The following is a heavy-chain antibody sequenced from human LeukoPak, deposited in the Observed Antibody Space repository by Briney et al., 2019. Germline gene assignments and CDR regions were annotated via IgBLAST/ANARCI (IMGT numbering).Heavy chain of an antibody. V-gene: IGHV5-10-1*01. CDR1: GYSFTNYW. D-gene: IGHD3-3*01. Sequence: GESLKISCKGSGYSFTNYWIVWVRQMPGKGLEWMGRIDPSDSYTNYSPSFQGHVTISADKSISTAYLQWSSLKASDTAMYYCARQYYDFWSGYYGGWFDPWGQGTLVTVSS. CDR3: ARQYYDFWSGYYGGWFDP. J-gene: IGHJ5*02. CDR2: IDPSDSYT.